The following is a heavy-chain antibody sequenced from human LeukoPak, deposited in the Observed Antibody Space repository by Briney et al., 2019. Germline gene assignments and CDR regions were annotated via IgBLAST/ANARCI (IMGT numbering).Heavy chain of an antibody. CDR3: ARVPTYYYDSSGYSFDY. Sequence: SETLSLTCTVSGGSISSGDYYWSWIRQPPGKGLEWIGYIYYSGSTYYNPSLKSRVTISVDTSKNQFSLKLSSVTAADTAVYYCARVPTYYYDSSGYSFDYWGQGTQVTVSS. CDR1: GGSISSGDYY. V-gene: IGHV4-30-4*01. J-gene: IGHJ4*02. CDR2: IYYSGST. D-gene: IGHD3-22*01.